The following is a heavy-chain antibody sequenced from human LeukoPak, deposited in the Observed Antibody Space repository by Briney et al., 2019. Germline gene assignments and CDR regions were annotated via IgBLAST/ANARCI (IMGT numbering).Heavy chain of an antibody. J-gene: IGHJ3*02. V-gene: IGHV3-23*01. CDR1: GFTFSSYA. CDR3: ANFYGSGSYYNSLDAFDI. D-gene: IGHD3-10*01. Sequence: GGSLRLSCAASGFTFSSYAMSWVRQAPGKGLEWVSAISGSGGSTYYADSVKGRFTISGDNSKNTLYLQMNSLRAEDTAVYYCANFYGSGSYYNSLDAFDIWGQGTMVTVSS. CDR2: ISGSGGST.